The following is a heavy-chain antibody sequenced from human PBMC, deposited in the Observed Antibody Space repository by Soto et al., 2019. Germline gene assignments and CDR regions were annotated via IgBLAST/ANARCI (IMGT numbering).Heavy chain of an antibody. Sequence: SETLSLTCVVYGGSFSGYYWSWVRQSPGKGLEWIGGINHRGSTNYNPSLESRVTISVDTSKNQFSLKLPSVTAADTAMYYCARDGFCTSTTCRVGNWFDPWGQGTLVTVSS. CDR2: INHRGST. D-gene: IGHD2-2*01. CDR3: ARDGFCTSTTCRVGNWFDP. V-gene: IGHV4-34*01. CDR1: GGSFSGYY. J-gene: IGHJ5*02.